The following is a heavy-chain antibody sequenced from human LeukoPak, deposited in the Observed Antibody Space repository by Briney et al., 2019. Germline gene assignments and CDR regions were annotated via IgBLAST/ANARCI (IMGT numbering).Heavy chain of an antibody. D-gene: IGHD6-19*01. CDR1: GGSFSGYY. V-gene: IGHV4-34*01. J-gene: IGHJ4*02. CDR3: AREGVYSSGWYFTGKID. Sequence: SETLSLTCAVYGGSFSGYYWSWIRQPPGKGLEWVGEINHSGSTNYNPSLKSRVTMSVDTSKNQFSLKLSSVTAADTAVYYCAREGVYSSGWYFTGKIDWGQGTLVTVSS. CDR2: INHSGST.